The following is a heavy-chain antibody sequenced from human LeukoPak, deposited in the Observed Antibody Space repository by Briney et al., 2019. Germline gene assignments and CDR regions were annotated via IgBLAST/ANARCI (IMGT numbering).Heavy chain of an antibody. CDR1: GXTFSSSG. Sequence: GGSLRLSCAASGXTFSSSGMHWVRQAPGKGLESVVLIWYDGSNKYYADSVKGRFTISRDNSKNTLYLQMNSLRAEDTAIYYCARDPGGSGYSFDSWGQGTLVTVSS. V-gene: IGHV3-33*01. D-gene: IGHD6-19*01. CDR3: ARDPGGSGYSFDS. CDR2: IWYDGSNK. J-gene: IGHJ4*02.